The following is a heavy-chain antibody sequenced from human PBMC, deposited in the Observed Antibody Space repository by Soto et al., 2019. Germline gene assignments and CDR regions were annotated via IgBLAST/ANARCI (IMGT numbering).Heavy chain of an antibody. D-gene: IGHD2-2*01. CDR3: ARDRCSSTSCPPLLNY. CDR2: IYHSEST. Sequence: LSLTCPVSGYSISRGYYWGWIRRPPVKKLEWIGSIYHSESTYYNPSLKSRVTISVDTSKNQFCLKLSSVTAADTAVYYCARDRCSSTSCPPLLNYWGQGTLVTVSS. CDR1: GYSISRGYY. J-gene: IGHJ4*02. V-gene: IGHV4-38-2*02.